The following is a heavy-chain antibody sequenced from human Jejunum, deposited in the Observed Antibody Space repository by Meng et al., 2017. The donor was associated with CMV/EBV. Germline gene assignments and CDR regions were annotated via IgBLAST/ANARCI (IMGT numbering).Heavy chain of an antibody. CDR2: ISGDGSST. Sequence: STSWIHWFRKAPGKGLVWVSRISGDGSSTNYADSVKGRFTISRANAKNTLYLQMNSLRAEDTAVYYCVRGKVHSVGIVYSYFDPWGQGALVTVSS. CDR3: VRGKVHSVGIVYSYFDP. J-gene: IGHJ5*02. V-gene: IGHV3-74*01. CDR1: STSW. D-gene: IGHD5-18*01.